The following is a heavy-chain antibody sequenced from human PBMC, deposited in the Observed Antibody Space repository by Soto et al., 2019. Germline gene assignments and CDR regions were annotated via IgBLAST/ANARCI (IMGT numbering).Heavy chain of an antibody. CDR3: ASTSPLLGADYYVSGV. V-gene: IGHV4-59*08. J-gene: IGHJ6*01. CDR1: GDSINSYF. CDR2: VYYTGTS. D-gene: IGHD3-3*01. Sequence: QVQLQELGQGLVPPSETLSLACSVSGDSINSYFWRWIRQPPGKGLEWIGYVYYTGTSTYNPSFQSLVTISVDTSRNQFFLKLTAVTAADTAVYYCASTSPLLGADYYVSGVRRQGTTVTVSS.